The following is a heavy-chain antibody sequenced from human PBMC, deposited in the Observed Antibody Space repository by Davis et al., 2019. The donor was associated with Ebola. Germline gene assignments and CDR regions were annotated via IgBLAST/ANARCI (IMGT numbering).Heavy chain of an antibody. V-gene: IGHV4-34*01. Sequence: ESLKISCAASGFTFSSYAMSWIRQPPGKGLEWIGEINHSGSTNYNPSLKSRVTISVDTSKNQFSLKLSSVTAADTAVYYCARGIGGLGAWFDPWGQGTLVTVSS. CDR1: GFTFSSYA. D-gene: IGHD4/OR15-4a*01. J-gene: IGHJ5*02. CDR3: ARGIGGLGAWFDP. CDR2: INHSGST.